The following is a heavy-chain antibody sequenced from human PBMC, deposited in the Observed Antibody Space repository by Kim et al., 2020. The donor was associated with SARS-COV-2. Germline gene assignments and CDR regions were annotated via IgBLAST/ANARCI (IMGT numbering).Heavy chain of an antibody. CDR2: IFHTGRT. J-gene: IGHJ4*02. CDR3: TRVFDY. Sequence: SETLSLTCTVSGGSIDTSDYYWGWVRQPPGKGLEWIGDIFHTGRTNYNWSLKSRVTISIDTSKNQFSLKLSSVTAADTAVYYCTRVFDYWGQGTLVPVSS. V-gene: IGHV4-39*01. CDR1: GGSIDTSDYY.